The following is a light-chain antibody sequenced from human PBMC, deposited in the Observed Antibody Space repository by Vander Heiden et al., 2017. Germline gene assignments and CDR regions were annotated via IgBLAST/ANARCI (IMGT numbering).Light chain of an antibody. CDR1: ENSVRW. CDR2: EAS. V-gene: IGKV1-5*01. Sequence: DIQVTQSPSTLSASVGDTVTITCRASENSVRWLDWYQKKPGKAPKLLIYEASSLDRGVPSRFSGSGFGTEFTLKISRVEADDVATYYCKQYKQNSNTFGGGTKVEI. J-gene: IGKJ4*01. CDR3: KQYKQNSNT.